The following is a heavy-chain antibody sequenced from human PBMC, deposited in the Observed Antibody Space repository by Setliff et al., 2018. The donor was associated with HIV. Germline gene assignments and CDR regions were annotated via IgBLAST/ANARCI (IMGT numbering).Heavy chain of an antibody. CDR1: GDTFTSYY. CDR2: ISPSGAST. V-gene: IGHV1-46*01. D-gene: IGHD6-6*01. Sequence: ASVKVSCKASGDTFTSYYMHWVRRAPGQGFEWMGMISPSGASTKYAQRLQGRVTLTRDTSSSTVYVELSSLRSDDTAVYYCAREAEQGERSSSWYFDYWGQGTLVTVSS. CDR3: AREAEQGERSSSWYFDY. J-gene: IGHJ4*02.